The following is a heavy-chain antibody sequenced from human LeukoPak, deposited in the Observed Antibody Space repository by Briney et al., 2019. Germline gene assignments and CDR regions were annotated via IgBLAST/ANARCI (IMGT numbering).Heavy chain of an antibody. CDR3: ARNRRGYSYGTLYYFDY. CDR2: IYYSGTT. D-gene: IGHD5-18*01. Sequence: KPSETLSLTCPVSGDSISSSDYYWGWIRQPTGKGLEWIANIYYSGTTYYNPSLNSRVTISVDTSKNQFSLSLSSVTAADTAVYFCARNRRGYSYGTLYYFDYWGQGTLVTVSS. CDR1: GDSISSSDYY. J-gene: IGHJ4*02. V-gene: IGHV4-39*01.